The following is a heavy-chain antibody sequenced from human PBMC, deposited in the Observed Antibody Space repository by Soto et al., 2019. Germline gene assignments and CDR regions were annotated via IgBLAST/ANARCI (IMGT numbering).Heavy chain of an antibody. CDR3: DRASTRESTGYDY. V-gene: IGHV3-72*01. Sequence: EVQLVESGGGLVQPGGSLRLSCAASGFTLSDHYLDWVRQAPGKGLEWVGRSRNRVKSFTIAYAASVRGRFTFSRDDSTHSLYLQMNILKTDATAVYYCDRASTRESTGYDYWGQGTLVTVSS. CDR2: SRNRVKSFTI. CDR1: GFTLSDHY. D-gene: IGHD4-17*01. J-gene: IGHJ4*02.